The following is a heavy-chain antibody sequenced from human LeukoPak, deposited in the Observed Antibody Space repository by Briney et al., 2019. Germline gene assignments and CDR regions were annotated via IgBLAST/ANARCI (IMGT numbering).Heavy chain of an antibody. CDR3: ARESRDGYKKGYYYYMDV. V-gene: IGHV4-30-2*02. CDR1: GGSISSGGYY. Sequence: PSETLSLTCTVSGGSISSGGYYWRWIRQPPGKGLEWIGYIYHSGSTYYNPSLKSRVTISVDTSKNQFSLKLSSVTAADTAVYYCARESRDGYKKGYYYYMDVWGKGTTVTVSS. CDR2: IYHSGST. D-gene: IGHD5-24*01. J-gene: IGHJ6*03.